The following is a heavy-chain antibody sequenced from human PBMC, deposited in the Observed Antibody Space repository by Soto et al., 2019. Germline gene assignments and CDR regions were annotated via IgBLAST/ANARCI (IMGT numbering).Heavy chain of an antibody. J-gene: IGHJ4*02. V-gene: IGHV3-30*01. CDR3: AKDHDLAAAGYYFDY. D-gene: IGHD6-13*01. CDR2: ISTDGRDK. Sequence: RDSCEAAEFTSSSYAVHCVLQAQGKGLEWVAVISTDGRDKYHADSVKGRFTISRDNSKNTLFLQMNSLRPEDTAVYYCAKDHDLAAAGYYFDYWGQGTLVTVPS. CDR1: EFTSSSYA.